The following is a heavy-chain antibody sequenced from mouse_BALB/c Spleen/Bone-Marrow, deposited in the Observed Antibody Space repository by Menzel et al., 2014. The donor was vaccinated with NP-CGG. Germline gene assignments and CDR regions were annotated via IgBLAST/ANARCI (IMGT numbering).Heavy chain of an antibody. V-gene: IGHV14-3*02. CDR2: IDTANGNT. CDR1: GFNIKDTY. Sequence: VQLQQSGAELVKPGASVKLSCTASGFNIKDTYMHWVKQRPEQGLEWIGRIDTANGNTKYDPKFQGKATITADTSSNTAYLQLSRLATEDTTVYYCAKYGNGLMDYWGQGTSVTVSS. D-gene: IGHD2-10*02. CDR3: AKYGNGLMDY. J-gene: IGHJ4*01.